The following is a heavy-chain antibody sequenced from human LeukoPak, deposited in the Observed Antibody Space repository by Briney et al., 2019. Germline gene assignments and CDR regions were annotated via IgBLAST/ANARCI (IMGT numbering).Heavy chain of an antibody. D-gene: IGHD3-10*01. J-gene: IGHJ4*02. V-gene: IGHV4-30-4*08. CDR3: ARGRGSGSYQPLGY. CDR1: GDSISGSSYY. Sequence: SETLSLTCRVSGDSISGSSYYWGWIRQSPGKGLEWIGYIYNSGSTYYNPSLKSRVTISVDTSKSKFFLELSSVTAADTAVYYCARGRGSGSYQPLGYWGQGILVTVSS. CDR2: IYNSGST.